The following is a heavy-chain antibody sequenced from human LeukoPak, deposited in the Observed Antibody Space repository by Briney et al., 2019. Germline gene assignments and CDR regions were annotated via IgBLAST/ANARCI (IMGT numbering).Heavy chain of an antibody. CDR1: GYTFTRYD. V-gene: IGHV1-8*01. CDR2: MNPNSGNT. CDR3: ARGYYGSGTLRHWFDP. Sequence: ASVKVSCKASGYTFTRYDINWVRQATGQGLEWMGWMNPNSGNTGYAQKFQGRVTMTRNTSISTAYMELSSLRSEDTAVYYCARGYYGSGTLRHWFDPWGQGTLVTVSS. D-gene: IGHD3-10*01. J-gene: IGHJ5*02.